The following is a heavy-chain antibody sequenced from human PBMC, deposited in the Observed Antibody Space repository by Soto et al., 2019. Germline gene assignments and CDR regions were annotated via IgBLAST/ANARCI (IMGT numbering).Heavy chain of an antibody. V-gene: IGHV5-51*01. D-gene: IGHD4-4*01. CDR1: GYSFTSYW. CDR3: ARTLTTAFYYYYMDV. CDR2: IYPGDSDT. Sequence: GESLKISCKGSGYSFTSYWIGWVRQMPGKGLEWMGIIYPGDSDTRYSPSFQGQVTISADKSISTAYLQWSSLKASDTAMYYCARTLTTAFYYYYMDVWGKGTTVTVSS. J-gene: IGHJ6*03.